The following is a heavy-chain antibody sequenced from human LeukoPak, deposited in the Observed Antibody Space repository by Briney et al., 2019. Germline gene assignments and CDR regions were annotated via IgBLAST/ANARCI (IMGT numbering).Heavy chain of an antibody. V-gene: IGHV3-11*06. CDR3: AKDSGDWNFDY. D-gene: IGHD2-21*02. J-gene: IGHJ4*02. CDR1: GFTFSDYY. CDR2: ISSSSSYT. Sequence: GGSLRLSCAASGFTFSDYYMSWIRQAPGKGLEWVSYISSSSSYTKYADSVKGRFTISRDNAKNSLYLQMNSLRVEDTAVYYCAKDSGDWNFDYWGQGTLVTVSS.